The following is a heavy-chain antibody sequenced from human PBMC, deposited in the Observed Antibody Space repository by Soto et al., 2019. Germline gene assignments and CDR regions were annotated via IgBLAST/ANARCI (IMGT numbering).Heavy chain of an antibody. V-gene: IGHV4-31*03. CDR3: ARGLYYYDSSGYRP. Sequence: SETLSLTCTVSGGSVSSGGYYWSWIRQHPGKGLEWIGYIYYSGSTYYNPSLKSRVTISVGTSKNQFSLKLSSVTAADTAVYYCARGLYYYDSSGYRPWGQGTLVTVSS. J-gene: IGHJ5*02. CDR1: GGSVSSGGYY. CDR2: IYYSGST. D-gene: IGHD3-22*01.